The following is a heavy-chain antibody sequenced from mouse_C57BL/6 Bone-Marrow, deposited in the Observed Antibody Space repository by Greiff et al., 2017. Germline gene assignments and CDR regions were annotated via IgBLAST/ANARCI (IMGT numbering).Heavy chain of an antibody. J-gene: IGHJ4*01. CDR3: ARIGNYEDAMDC. CDR1: GFSLSTFGMG. V-gene: IGHV8-8*01. Sequence: QVTLQLSGPGILQPSQTLSLTCSFSGFSLSTFGMGVGWIRQPSGKCLEWLAHLWWDDDKYYNPALKSRLPISKAPSNNKVFLTIAYVDTADTATYYCARIGNYEDAMDCWGQGTSVT. CDR2: LWWDDDK. D-gene: IGHD2-1*01.